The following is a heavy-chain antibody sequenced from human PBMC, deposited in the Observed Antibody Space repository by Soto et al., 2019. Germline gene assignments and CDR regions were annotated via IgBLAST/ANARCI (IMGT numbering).Heavy chain of an antibody. CDR3: AKALTRLANYFDY. V-gene: IGHV4-59*01. J-gene: IGHJ4*02. CDR2: IYCSGST. Sequence: SETLSLTCTVSGGSISSYYWSWIRQPPGKGLEWIGYIYCSGSTNYNPFLKSRVTISVDTSKNQYSLKLSSVTAADTAVYYCAKALTRLANYFDYWGQGTLVTVSS. CDR1: GGSISSYY. D-gene: IGHD2-2*01.